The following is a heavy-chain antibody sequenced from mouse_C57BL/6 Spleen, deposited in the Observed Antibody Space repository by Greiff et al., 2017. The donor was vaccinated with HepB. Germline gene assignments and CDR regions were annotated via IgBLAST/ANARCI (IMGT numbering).Heavy chain of an antibody. V-gene: IGHV1-42*01. CDR1: GYSFTGYY. D-gene: IGHD1-1*01. J-gene: IGHJ2*01. CDR2: INPSTGGT. Sequence: VHVKQSGPELVKPGASVKISCKASGYSFTGYYMNWVKQSPEKSLEWIGEINPSTGGTTYNQKFKAKATLTVDKSSSTAYMQLKSLTSEDSAVYYCARRGGTTDYWGQGTTLTVSS. CDR3: ARRGGTTDY.